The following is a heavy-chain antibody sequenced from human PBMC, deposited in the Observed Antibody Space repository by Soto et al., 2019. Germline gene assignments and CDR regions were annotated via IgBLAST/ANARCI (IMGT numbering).Heavy chain of an antibody. D-gene: IGHD3-3*01. J-gene: IGHJ4*02. V-gene: IGHV3-33*01. Sequence: QVQLVESGGGVVQPGRSLRLSCAASGFTFSSYGMHWVRQAPGKGLEWVAVIWYDGSNKYYADSVKGRFTISRDNSKNTLYLQMNGLRAEDTAVYYCARESYYDFWSGYQDYWGQGTLVTVSS. CDR2: IWYDGSNK. CDR3: ARESYYDFWSGYQDY. CDR1: GFTFSSYG.